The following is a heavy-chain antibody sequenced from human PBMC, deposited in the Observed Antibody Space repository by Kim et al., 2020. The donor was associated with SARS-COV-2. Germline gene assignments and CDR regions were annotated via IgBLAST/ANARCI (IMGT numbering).Heavy chain of an antibody. Sequence: GGSLRLSCAASGFTFSSYWMSWVRQVPGKGLEWVANIKQDGSEKYYVDSVRGRFTISRDNAKGSLYLQMNSLRAEDTAVYYCVRDGGFGVVLPIYWGQG. D-gene: IGHD3-10*01. J-gene: IGHJ4*02. CDR1: GFTFSSYW. CDR3: VRDGGFGVVLPIY. CDR2: IKQDGSEK. V-gene: IGHV3-7*01.